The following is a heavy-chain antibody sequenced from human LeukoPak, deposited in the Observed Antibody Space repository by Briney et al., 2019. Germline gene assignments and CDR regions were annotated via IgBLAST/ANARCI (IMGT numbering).Heavy chain of an antibody. CDR1: GFTFSSYA. J-gene: IGHJ4*02. CDR3: AKASGSYFERSYFDY. Sequence: PGGSLRLSCAASGFTFSSYAMSWVRQAPGKGLEWVSAISGSGGSTYYADPVKGRFTISRDNSKNTLYLQMNSLRAEDTAVYYCAKASGSYFERSYFDYWGQGTLVTVSS. CDR2: ISGSGGST. D-gene: IGHD1-26*01. V-gene: IGHV3-23*01.